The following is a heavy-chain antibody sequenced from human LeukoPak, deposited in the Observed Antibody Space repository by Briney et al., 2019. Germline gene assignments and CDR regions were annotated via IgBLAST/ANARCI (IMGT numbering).Heavy chain of an antibody. Sequence: KPSETPSLTCTVSGDSISTYHWNWIRKPPGKGLEWIGYMQSTGNSNYNPSLKNRVNIFVDMSKNHFVLNLRSVTAADTAVYYCARDKRHSYGRYFDPWGQGMLVTVSS. CDR3: ARDKRHSYGRYFDP. V-gene: IGHV4-59*01. D-gene: IGHD5-18*01. CDR1: GDSISTYH. CDR2: MQSTGNS. J-gene: IGHJ4*02.